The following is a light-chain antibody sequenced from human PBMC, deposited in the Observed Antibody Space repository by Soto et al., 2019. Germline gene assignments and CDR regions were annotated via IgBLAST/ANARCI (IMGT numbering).Light chain of an antibody. J-gene: IGKJ4*01. CDR3: QQYHTWPIT. Sequence: DIVMTQSPATLSVAPGERVTFSCRASQGVSRKLAWYQHKPGQAPRLLISGASTGATGIPARFSGSGSGTEFTLTISSLQSEDCAIYYCQQYHTWPITSGGGTKVDIK. V-gene: IGKV3-15*01. CDR1: QGVSRK. CDR2: GAS.